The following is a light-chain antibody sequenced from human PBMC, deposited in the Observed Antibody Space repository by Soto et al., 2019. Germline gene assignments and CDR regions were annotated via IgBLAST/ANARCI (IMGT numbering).Light chain of an antibody. Sequence: IVMTQSPATRSVSPWGRGTVCCRASQSVNANYFAWYQQKPGQAPRLLIYGISSRPTGIPDRLSGSGSGTDFTLTISRLEPEDFAVYYCEQYGSSPRTFGQGTKVDIK. J-gene: IGKJ1*01. CDR2: GIS. CDR3: EQYGSSPRT. V-gene: IGKV3-20*01. CDR1: QSVNANY.